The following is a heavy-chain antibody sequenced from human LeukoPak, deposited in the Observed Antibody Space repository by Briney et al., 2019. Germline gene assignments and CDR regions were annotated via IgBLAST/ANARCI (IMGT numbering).Heavy chain of an antibody. CDR2: IYHSGST. V-gene: IGHV4-38-2*02. J-gene: IGHJ6*03. D-gene: IGHD3-3*01. Sequence: SETLSLTCTVSGYSISSGYYWGWIRQPPGKGLEWIGSIYHSGSTYYNPSLKSRVTISVETSKNQFSLKLSSVTAADTAVYYCARRGGYDFWSGLYYYYYYMDVWGKGTTVTVSS. CDR1: GYSISSGYY. CDR3: ARRGGYDFWSGLYYYYYYMDV.